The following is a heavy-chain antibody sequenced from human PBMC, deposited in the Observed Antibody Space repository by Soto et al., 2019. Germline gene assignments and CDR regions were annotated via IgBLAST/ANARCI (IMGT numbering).Heavy chain of an antibody. J-gene: IGHJ5*02. CDR3: GRDLTSNANCIDP. CDR1: GDYIHVGGYY. CDR2: IYYTGKT. D-gene: IGHD2-2*01. V-gene: IGHV4-30-4*01. Sequence: LSVTCSVSGDYIHVGGYYWTWIRQRPGKGLEWMGYIYYTGKTYYNPSLESRLTMSVDRSKNQFSLRLTSVTAADTAVYFCGRDLTSNANCIDPWGQGTPVTVSS.